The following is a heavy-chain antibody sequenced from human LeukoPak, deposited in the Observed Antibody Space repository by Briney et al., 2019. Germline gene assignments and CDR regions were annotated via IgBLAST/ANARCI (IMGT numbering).Heavy chain of an antibody. CDR2: IYSGVPT. J-gene: IGHJ4*02. CDR1: GVSISRFY. Sequence: SETLSLTCTVSGVSISRFYWSWVRQPPGKGLEWIGNIYSGVPTYFNPSLKSRVIISVDTSKNQFSLNLTSVTAAGTAMYYCVQTTGWPGFDYWGQGILVTVSS. CDR3: VQTTGWPGFDY. V-gene: IGHV4-4*09. D-gene: IGHD1-1*01.